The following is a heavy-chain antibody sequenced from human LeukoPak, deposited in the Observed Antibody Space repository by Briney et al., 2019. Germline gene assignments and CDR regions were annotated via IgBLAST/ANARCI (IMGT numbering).Heavy chain of an antibody. J-gene: IGHJ4*02. D-gene: IGHD3-10*01. Sequence: SETLSLTCTVSGDSISVSDYYWGWIRQPPGKGLEWIGSVYYNGDTYYNPSLRSRVTTSIDTSKNQFSLRLSSVIAADTSVYYCARHRAHSDYIDYWGQGTLVTVSS. CDR3: ARHRAHSDYIDY. CDR2: VYYNGDT. V-gene: IGHV4-39*01. CDR1: GDSISVSDYY.